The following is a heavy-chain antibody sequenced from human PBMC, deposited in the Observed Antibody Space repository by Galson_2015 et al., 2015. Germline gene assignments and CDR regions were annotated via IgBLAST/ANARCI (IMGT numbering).Heavy chain of an antibody. CDR1: GFTFSSYA. CDR2: ISGSGGST. CDR3: TRGGAAAGTLYYYYGMDV. D-gene: IGHD6-13*01. V-gene: IGHV3-23*01. Sequence: SLRLSCAASGFTFSSYAMSWDRQAPGKGLEWVSAISGSGGSTYYADSVKGRFTISRDDSKSIAYLQMNSLKTEDTAVYYCTRGGAAAGTLYYYYGMDVWGQGTTVTVSS. J-gene: IGHJ6*02.